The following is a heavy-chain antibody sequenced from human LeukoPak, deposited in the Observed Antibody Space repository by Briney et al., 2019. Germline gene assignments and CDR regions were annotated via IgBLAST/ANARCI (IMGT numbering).Heavy chain of an antibody. V-gene: IGHV4-34*01. D-gene: IGHD3-3*01. CDR1: GGSFSGYY. Sequence: PSETLSLTCAVYGGSFSGYYWSWIRQPPGKGLEWIGEINHSGSTNYNPSLKSRVTISVDTSKNQFSLKLSSVTAADTAVYYCARFSKVFFGVYDFWSGPLDAFDIWGQGTMVTVSS. J-gene: IGHJ3*02. CDR3: ARFSKVFFGVYDFWSGPLDAFDI. CDR2: INHSGST.